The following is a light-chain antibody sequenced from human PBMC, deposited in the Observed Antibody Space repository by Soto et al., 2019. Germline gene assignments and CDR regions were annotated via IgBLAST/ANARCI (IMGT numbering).Light chain of an antibody. Sequence: DIQMTQSPSSVSASVGDRVTITCRASPGISNYLAWYQQKPGQAPRLLIYAASSLQSGVPSRFSGSGSVTDFTLTISDLQPEDFATYYCQQAYSLPLTFGGGTKVEIK. V-gene: IGKV1-12*01. J-gene: IGKJ4*01. CDR1: PGISNY. CDR2: AAS. CDR3: QQAYSLPLT.